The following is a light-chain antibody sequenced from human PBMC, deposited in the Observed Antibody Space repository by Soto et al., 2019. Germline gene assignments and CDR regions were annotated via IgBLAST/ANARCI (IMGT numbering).Light chain of an antibody. CDR1: QVSSNY. J-gene: IGKJ4*01. CDR3: QQSNNWPLLS. Sequence: EIVLTQSPGTLSVSPGERATLSCRASQVSSNYLAWYQQKPGQPPRLLIYGASARATAIPARFSGSGSGTEFTLTISNLQSEDSAVYYCQQSNNWPLLSFGGGTKVDIK. V-gene: IGKV3D-15*01. CDR2: GAS.